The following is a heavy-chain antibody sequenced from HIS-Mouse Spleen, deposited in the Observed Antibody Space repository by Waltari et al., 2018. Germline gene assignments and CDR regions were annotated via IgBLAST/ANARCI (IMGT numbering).Heavy chain of an antibody. CDR2: IYSGGST. J-gene: IGHJ4*02. CDR1: GFTVGRNH. D-gene: IGHD6-19*01. CDR3: ARPRYSSGWYDY. Sequence: EVQLVGSGGGLFQPGGSLRLSCAASGFTVGRNHRKLARQAPGKGLEWVSVIYSGGSTYYADSVKGRFTISRDNSKNTLYLQMNSLRAEDTAVYYCARPRYSSGWYDYWGQGTLVTVSS. V-gene: IGHV3-53*01.